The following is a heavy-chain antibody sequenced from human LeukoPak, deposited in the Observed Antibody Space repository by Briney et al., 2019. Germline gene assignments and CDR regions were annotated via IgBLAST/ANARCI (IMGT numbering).Heavy chain of an antibody. CDR3: ASTLTYYDFWSGYFINWFDP. J-gene: IGHJ5*02. CDR2: IYYSGST. Sequence: PSETLSLTCTVSGGSISSSSYYWGWIRQPPGKGLEWIGSIYYSGSTYYNPSLKSLFTISVDTSKNHFSLKLSSVTAADTAVYYCASTLTYYDFWSGYFINWFDPWGQGTLVTVSS. V-gene: IGHV4-39*01. D-gene: IGHD3-3*01. CDR1: GGSISSSSYY.